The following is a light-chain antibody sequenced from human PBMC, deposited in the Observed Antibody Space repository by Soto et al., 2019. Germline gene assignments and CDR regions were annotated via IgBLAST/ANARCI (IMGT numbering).Light chain of an antibody. Sequence: EFVLTQSPGTLSLSPGERATLSCRATQSVSSSYLAWYQQKPGQAPRILIYGASTRATGIPDTFSGSGSGTDFTLTISRLEPEDFAVYYCQQYGSSPPLTFGGGTKVEIK. J-gene: IGKJ4*01. V-gene: IGKV3-20*01. CDR1: QSVSSSY. CDR3: QQYGSSPPLT. CDR2: GAS.